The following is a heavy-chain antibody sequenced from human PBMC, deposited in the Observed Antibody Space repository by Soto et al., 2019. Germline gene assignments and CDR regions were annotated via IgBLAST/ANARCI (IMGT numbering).Heavy chain of an antibody. CDR1: GFTFSSYG. CDR2: ISYDGSNK. Sequence: PGGSLRLSCAASGFTFSSYGMHWVRQAPGKGLEWVAVISYDGSNKYYADSVKGRFTISRDNSKNTLYLQMNSLRAEDTAVYYCARRGLRNFGGALHDAFDIWGQATRVTVAS. V-gene: IGHV3-30*03. CDR3: ARRGLRNFGGALHDAFDI. J-gene: IGHJ3*02. D-gene: IGHD3-16*01.